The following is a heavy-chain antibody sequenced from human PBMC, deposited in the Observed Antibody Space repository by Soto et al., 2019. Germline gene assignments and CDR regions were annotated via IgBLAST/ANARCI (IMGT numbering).Heavy chain of an antibody. J-gene: IGHJ4*02. CDR1: GGFTSRVYYY. CDR3: ARAPETPSIFEVALPYFFDS. D-gene: IGHD2-2*01. Sequence: SETLXLTWTVSGGFTSRVYYYWCWIRHPPGKGLEWIGYIYYSGGTYYNPSLKSRVIILEDTSKNHFTLKLSSVTAADTAVYYCARAPETPSIFEVALPYFFDSWGQGTQVTVSS. CDR2: IYYSGGT. V-gene: IGHV4-30-4*01.